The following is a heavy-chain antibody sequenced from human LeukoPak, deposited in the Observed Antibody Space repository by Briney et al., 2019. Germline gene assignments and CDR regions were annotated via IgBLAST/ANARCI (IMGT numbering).Heavy chain of an antibody. V-gene: IGHV4-34*01. Sequence: SETLSLTCAVYGGSFSGYYWSWIRQPPGKGLEWIGEINHSGSTNYNPSLKSRVTISVDTSKNQFSLKLSSVTAADTAVYYSARSYYYYGMDVWGQGTTVTVSS. CDR1: GGSFSGYY. CDR3: ARSYYYYGMDV. CDR2: INHSGST. J-gene: IGHJ6*02.